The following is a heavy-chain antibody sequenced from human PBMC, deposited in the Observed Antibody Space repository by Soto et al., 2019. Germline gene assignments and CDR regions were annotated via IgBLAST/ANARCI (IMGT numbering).Heavy chain of an antibody. CDR3: ARDPSITGTTIPFDY. J-gene: IGHJ4*02. CDR2: INPSGGST. Sequence: ASVKVSCKASGYTFTSYYMHWVRQAPGQGLKWMGIINPSGGSTSYAQKFQGRVTMTRDTSTSTVYMELSSLRSEDTAVYYCARDPSITGTTIPFDYWGQGTLVTVSS. D-gene: IGHD1-20*01. V-gene: IGHV1-46*01. CDR1: GYTFTSYY.